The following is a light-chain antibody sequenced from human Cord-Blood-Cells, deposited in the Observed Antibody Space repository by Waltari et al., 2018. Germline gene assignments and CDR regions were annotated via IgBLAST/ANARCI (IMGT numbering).Light chain of an antibody. V-gene: IGKV1D-13*01. CDR3: QQFNNYPLT. CDR1: QGISSA. Sequence: AIQLTQSPSSLSASVGDRVTITCRASQGISSALAWYQQKPGKAPKLLIYDASSLESGVPSRFSGSGSGTDFTLTISSLHPEDVATYYCQQFNNYPLTFGVGTKVEIK. CDR2: DAS. J-gene: IGKJ4*01.